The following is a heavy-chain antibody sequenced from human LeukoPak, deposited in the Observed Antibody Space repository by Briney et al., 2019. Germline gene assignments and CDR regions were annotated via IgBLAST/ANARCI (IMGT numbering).Heavy chain of an antibody. Sequence: SETLSLTCAVSGGSISSSNWWSWVRQPPGKGLEWSDEIYHSGNTNYNASLKTRVTISVDKSKNQSSLKLSSVTAADTAVYYWARGWDDGSGSYYLDYWGQGTLVTVSS. D-gene: IGHD3-10*01. V-gene: IGHV4-4*02. CDR1: GGSISSSNW. J-gene: IGHJ4*02. CDR2: IYHSGNT. CDR3: ARGWDDGSGSYYLDY.